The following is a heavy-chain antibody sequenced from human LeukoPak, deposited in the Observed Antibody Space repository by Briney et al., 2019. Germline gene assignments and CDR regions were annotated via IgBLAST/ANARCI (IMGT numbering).Heavy chain of an antibody. J-gene: IGHJ4*02. Sequence: SETLSLNCIVSNGSISGNYWSWIWQPPGKGLEWIGYIYSSGSTNYNPSLKSRVAISIDTSKRQLSLQVSSVTAGDTAAYYCAKGSGYWGFDSWGQGTLVTVSS. V-gene: IGHV4-4*08. CDR2: IYSSGST. D-gene: IGHD2-15*01. CDR1: NGSISGNY. CDR3: AKGSGYWGFDS.